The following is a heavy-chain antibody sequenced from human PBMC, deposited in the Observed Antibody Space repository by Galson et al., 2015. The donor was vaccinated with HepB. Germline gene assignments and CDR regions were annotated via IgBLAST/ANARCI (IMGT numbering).Heavy chain of an antibody. CDR1: GGTFSTYA. Sequence: SVKVSCKASGGTFSTYAISWVRQAPGQGLEWMGGIIPLFGTANYAQNFQGRVTITADESTATAYMELSSLRSDDTAVYYCATLTYSSSWYDFDYWGQGTLVTVSS. J-gene: IGHJ4*02. V-gene: IGHV1-69*13. D-gene: IGHD6-13*01. CDR3: ATLTYSSSWYDFDY. CDR2: IIPLFGTA.